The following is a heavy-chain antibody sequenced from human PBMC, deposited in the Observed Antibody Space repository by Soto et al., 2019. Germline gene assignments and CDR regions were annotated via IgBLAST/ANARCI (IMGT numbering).Heavy chain of an antibody. Sequence: QVQLVQSGAEVKKPGASVKVSCKASGITYTTYAIHWVRQAPGQGLEWMGWINTGNGNTRYSQRFQGRVTLTTDTLASTVYMDLSSLTSEDTAIYYCARAISGYLTWGQGTLITVSS. CDR1: GITYTTYA. V-gene: IGHV1-3*04. J-gene: IGHJ5*02. CDR2: INTGNGNT. CDR3: ARAISGYLT. D-gene: IGHD5-12*01.